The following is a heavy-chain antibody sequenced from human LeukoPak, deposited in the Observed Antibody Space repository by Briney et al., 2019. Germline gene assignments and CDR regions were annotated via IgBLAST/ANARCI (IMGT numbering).Heavy chain of an antibody. CDR2: IYYSGST. D-gene: IGHD3-10*01. J-gene: IGHJ3*02. CDR3: ARDSAYYYGSGSLSYDALDI. V-gene: IGHV4-30-4*08. CDR1: GGSISSGDYY. Sequence: SQTLSLTCTVSGGSISSGDYYWSWIRQPPGKGLEWIGYIYYSGSTYYNPSLKSRVTISVDTSKNQFSLKLSSVTAADTAVYYCARDSAYYYGSGSLSYDALDIWGQGTMVTFYS.